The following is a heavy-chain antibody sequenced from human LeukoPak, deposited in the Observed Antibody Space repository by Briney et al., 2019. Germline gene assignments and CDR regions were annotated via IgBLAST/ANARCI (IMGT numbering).Heavy chain of an antibody. CDR3: ARRYCGGDCYFADYYYYYGMDV. Sequence: GATVKVSCKASGYTFTSYGISWVRQAPGQGLEGMGWISAYNGNTNYAQKLQGRVTMTTDTSTSTVYMELRSLRSDDTAVYYCARRYCGGDCYFADYYYYYGMDVWGQGTTVTVSS. CDR1: GYTFTSYG. V-gene: IGHV1-18*01. CDR2: ISAYNGNT. D-gene: IGHD2-21*02. J-gene: IGHJ6*02.